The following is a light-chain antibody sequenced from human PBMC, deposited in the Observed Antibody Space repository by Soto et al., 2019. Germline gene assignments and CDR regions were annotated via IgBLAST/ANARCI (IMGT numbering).Light chain of an antibody. CDR1: QNIDTY. Sequence: EVVLTQSPATLSSSPGESVTLSCRASQNIDTYLAWYQQRPGQAPRLLIYDASYRAVGIPSRFTGSGSGTDLTLTISSLEPADFAIYRCQQRRYWLFTFCGGTKVDI. CDR3: QQRRYWLFT. CDR2: DAS. V-gene: IGKV3-11*01. J-gene: IGKJ4*01.